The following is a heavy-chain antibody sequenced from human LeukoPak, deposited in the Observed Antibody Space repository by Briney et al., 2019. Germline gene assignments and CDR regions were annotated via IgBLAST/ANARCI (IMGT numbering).Heavy chain of an antibody. CDR2: INPNDGST. J-gene: IGHJ4*02. CDR3: ARDQEGFDY. CDR1: GYTFTNYW. V-gene: IGHV1-46*01. Sequence: ASVKVSCKASGYTFTNYWIQWVRQAPGQGLEWVALINPNDGSTTYAHKFQGRVTMTRDTSTSTVYMDLSSLTSEDTAVYYCARDQEGFDYWGQGTLVTVSS.